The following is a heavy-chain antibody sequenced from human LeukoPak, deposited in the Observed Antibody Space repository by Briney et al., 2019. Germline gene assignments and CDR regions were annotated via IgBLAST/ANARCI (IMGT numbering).Heavy chain of an antibody. CDR1: GFTFSSYA. CDR3: ARDTGDFWSGYTPANWFDP. CDR2: ISYDGNNK. D-gene: IGHD3-3*01. J-gene: IGHJ5*02. Sequence: GGSLRLSCAASGFTFSSYAMHWVRQAPGKGLEWVAVISYDGNNKYYADSVKGRFTISRDNSKNTLYLQMNSLRAEDTAVYYCARDTGDFWSGYTPANWFDPWGQGTLVTVSS. V-gene: IGHV3-30*04.